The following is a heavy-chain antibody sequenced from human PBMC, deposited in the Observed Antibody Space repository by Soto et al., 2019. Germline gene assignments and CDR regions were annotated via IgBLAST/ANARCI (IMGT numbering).Heavy chain of an antibody. CDR1: GGSVSSGSYY. V-gene: IGHV4-61*01. CDR3: ARVLFGRGNWFDP. Sequence: PSETLSLTCTVSGGSVSSGSYYWSWIRQPPGKGLEWIGYIYYSGSTNYNPSLKSRVTISVDTSKNQFSLKLSSVTAADTAVYYCARVLFGRGNWFDPWGQGTLVTVS. D-gene: IGHD3-3*01. J-gene: IGHJ5*02. CDR2: IYYSGST.